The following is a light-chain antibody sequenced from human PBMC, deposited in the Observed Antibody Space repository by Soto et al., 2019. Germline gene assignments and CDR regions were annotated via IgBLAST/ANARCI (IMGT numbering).Light chain of an antibody. J-gene: IGLJ3*02. CDR3: QTWDTGIRV. CDR2: LNSDGSH. Sequence: QSVLTQSPSASASLGASVKLTCTLSRGHSSYNTAWYQQQSEKGPRHLMKLNSDGSHTKGDGIPDRFSGSSSGAERYLTISGLQSEDEADYYCQTWDTGIRVFGGGTKLTVL. V-gene: IGLV4-69*01. CDR1: RGHSSYN.